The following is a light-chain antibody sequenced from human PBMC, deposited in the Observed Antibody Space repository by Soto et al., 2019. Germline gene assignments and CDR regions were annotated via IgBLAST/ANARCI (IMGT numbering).Light chain of an antibody. J-gene: IGKJ4*01. CDR1: QSVRSNY. V-gene: IGKV3-20*01. CDR3: QQYGNSPT. Sequence: EIVLTQSPGTLSLSPGERATLSCRASQSVRSNYLAWYQQKPGQAPRLLIYGASSRATGIPDRFSGGGSGTDFTLTISRLEPEDLAVYYCQQYGNSPTFGGGTKVEIK. CDR2: GAS.